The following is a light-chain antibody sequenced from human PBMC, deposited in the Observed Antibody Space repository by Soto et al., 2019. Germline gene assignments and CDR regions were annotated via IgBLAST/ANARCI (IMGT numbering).Light chain of an antibody. CDR2: GVS. CDR3: QQYVTSPLP. V-gene: IGKV3-20*01. Sequence: EIVLTQSPGTLSLSPGERATLSCRGSQSVSSYLAWYQQKPGQAPRLPIYGVSSRATAIPDRFCGSVSWTDFTLTISRLEPEDFAVYYCQQYVTSPLPFGGGTKVDIK. J-gene: IGKJ4*01. CDR1: QSVSSY.